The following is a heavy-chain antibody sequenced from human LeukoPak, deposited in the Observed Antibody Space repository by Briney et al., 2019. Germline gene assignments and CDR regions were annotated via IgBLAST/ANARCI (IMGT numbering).Heavy chain of an antibody. D-gene: IGHD6-13*01. Sequence: GALLILSAASAFTFSNYWMNWVRQAPGKGLEWVASIKQDGSEKYYVESVKDPFTISRDNAKNSLYLQMNTLRAEDTAVYYCLRDRGYSTYDCWGQGTLLSASS. CDR2: IKQDGSEK. J-gene: IGHJ4*02. CDR1: AFTFSNYW. V-gene: IGHV3-7*01. CDR3: LRDRGYSTYDC.